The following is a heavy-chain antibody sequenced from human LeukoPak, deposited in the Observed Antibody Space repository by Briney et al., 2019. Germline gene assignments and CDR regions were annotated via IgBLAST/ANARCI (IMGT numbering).Heavy chain of an antibody. CDR2: IYTSGST. CDR1: GGSISSGSYY. J-gene: IGHJ5*02. V-gene: IGHV4-61*02. Sequence: SETLSLTCTVSGGSISSGSYYWSWIRQPAGKGLEWIGRIYTSGSTNYNPSLKSRVTISVDTSKNQFSLKLSSVTAADTAVYYCARDGGSYSSSRWFDPWGQGTLVTVSS. CDR3: ARDGGSYSSSRWFDP. D-gene: IGHD6-13*01.